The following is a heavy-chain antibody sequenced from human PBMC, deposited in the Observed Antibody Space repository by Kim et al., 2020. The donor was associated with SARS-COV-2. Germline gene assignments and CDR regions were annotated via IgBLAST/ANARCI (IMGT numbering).Heavy chain of an antibody. Sequence: SQTLSLTCAISGDSVSSNSASWNWIRQSPSRGLEWLGRTYYRSKWYDDYALSVKSRITINPDTSKNQFSLQLNSVTPEDTAMYYCARVVASPGPTNWFDPWGQGTLVTVSS. CDR3: ARVVASPGPTNWFDP. CDR1: GDSVSSNSAS. J-gene: IGHJ5*02. V-gene: IGHV6-1*01. D-gene: IGHD2-15*01. CDR2: TYYRSKWYD.